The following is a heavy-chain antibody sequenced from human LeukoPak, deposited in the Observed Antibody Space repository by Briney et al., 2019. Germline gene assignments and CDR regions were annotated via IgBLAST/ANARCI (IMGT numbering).Heavy chain of an antibody. D-gene: IGHD3-16*01. Sequence: GGCHTLVCAASGFTFSNEGMRWVRQAPGKGLECVSFIIASGGSTYFADSVKGGFTISRDNSKNTLYLHMNSLRAEDTDVYFCAKGQKLIRGGYFDYWGQGTLVPVSS. CDR3: AKGQKLIRGGYFDY. J-gene: IGHJ4*02. V-gene: IGHV3-23*01. CDR1: GFTFSNEG. CDR2: IIASGGST.